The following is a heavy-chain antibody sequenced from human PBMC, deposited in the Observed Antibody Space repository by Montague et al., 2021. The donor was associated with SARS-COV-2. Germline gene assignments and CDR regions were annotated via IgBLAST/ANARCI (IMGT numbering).Heavy chain of an antibody. CDR1: GFTFSSYW. V-gene: IGHV3-7*01. CDR3: ARGGGYSYGALDY. J-gene: IGHJ4*02. CDR2: IKQDGSEK. Sequence: SLRLSCAASGFTFSSYWMSWVRQAPGKGLEWVANIKQDGSEKYYVDSVKGRFTISRDNAKNSLYLQMNSLRAEDTAVYYCARGGGYSYGALDYWGQGTLVTVSS. D-gene: IGHD5-18*01.